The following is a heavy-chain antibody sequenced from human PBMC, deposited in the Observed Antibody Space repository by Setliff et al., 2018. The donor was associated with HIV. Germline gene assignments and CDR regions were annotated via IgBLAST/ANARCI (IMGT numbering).Heavy chain of an antibody. D-gene: IGHD3-10*01. V-gene: IGHV1-8*01. CDR2: MSPKSGYT. Sequence: ASVKVSCKASGYTFTNYDINWVRQAPGHGLEWVGWMSPKSGYTDYAQKFQGRVTMTRDTSISTAYMDLSSLRSDDTAVYFCARAESLGWFYNYMDVWGKGTTVTVSS. CDR3: ARAESLGWFYNYMDV. CDR1: GYTFTNYD. J-gene: IGHJ6*03.